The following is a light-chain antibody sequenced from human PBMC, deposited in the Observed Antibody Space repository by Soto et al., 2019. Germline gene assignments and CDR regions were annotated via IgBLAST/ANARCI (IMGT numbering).Light chain of an antibody. V-gene: IGKV4-1*01. J-gene: IGKJ2*01. CDR2: WAS. Sequence: DIVMTQSPDSLAVSLSERATINCKSSQNVLYKSNNENYLAWFQQKPGQPPKLLIYWASTRKSGVPDRFTASGSGSDFTLTISSLQAEDVAVYYCQQYYSTPPYTFGQGTKLEI. CDR3: QQYYSTPPYT. CDR1: QNVLYKSNNENY.